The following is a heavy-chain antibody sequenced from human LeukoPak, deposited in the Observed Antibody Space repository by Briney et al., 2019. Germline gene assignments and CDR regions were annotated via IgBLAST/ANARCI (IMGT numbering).Heavy chain of an antibody. CDR2: INPNSGDT. Sequence: ASVKVFCKASGYTFTGYHMHWVRQAPGQGLEWMGRINPNSGDTNYAQKFQGRVTMTRDTSISTAYMELSRLRSDDTAVYYCARDYCSSTSCLFDHWGQGTLVTVSS. D-gene: IGHD2-2*01. CDR3: ARDYCSSTSCLFDH. CDR1: GYTFTGYH. J-gene: IGHJ4*02. V-gene: IGHV1-2*06.